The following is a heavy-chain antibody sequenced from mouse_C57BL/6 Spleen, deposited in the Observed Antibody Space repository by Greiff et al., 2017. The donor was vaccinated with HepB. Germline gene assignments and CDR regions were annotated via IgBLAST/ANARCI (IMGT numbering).Heavy chain of an antibody. CDR2: IHPNSGST. Sequence: QVHVKQPGAELVKPGASVKLSCKASGYTFTSYWMHWVKQRPGQGLEWIGMIHPNSGSTNYNEKFKSKATLTVDKSSSTAYMQLSSLTSEDSAVYYCASDGYYRSAMDYWGQGTSVTVSS. J-gene: IGHJ4*01. D-gene: IGHD2-3*01. CDR1: GYTFTSYW. CDR3: ASDGYYRSAMDY. V-gene: IGHV1-64*01.